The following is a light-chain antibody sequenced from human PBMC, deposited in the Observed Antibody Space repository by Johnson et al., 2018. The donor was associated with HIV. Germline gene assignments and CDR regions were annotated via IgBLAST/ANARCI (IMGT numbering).Light chain of an antibody. J-gene: IGLJ1*01. CDR1: SSNIGNNY. V-gene: IGLV1-51*01. CDR3: GTWDNSLNVYV. Sequence: QSVLTQPPSVSAAPGQKVTISCSGSSSNIGNNYVSWYQQLPGTAPKLLIYDNDKRPSGIPDRFSGSKSGASATLDITGLQTGDEADYYCGTWDNSLNVYVFATGTKVTVL. CDR2: DND.